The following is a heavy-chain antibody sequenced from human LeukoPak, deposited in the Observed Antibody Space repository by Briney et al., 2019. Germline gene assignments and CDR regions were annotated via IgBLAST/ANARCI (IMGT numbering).Heavy chain of an antibody. V-gene: IGHV3-74*01. CDR3: ARGGSPSDY. Sequence: GGSLRLSCAASGFTFSSYWMHWVRQRPGKGLVWVSRIHFDGRTTNYAGSVKGRFTISRDNAKNTLSLEMNSLRPEDTAVYYCARGGSPSDYWGQGTLVSVSS. CDR2: IHFDGRTT. CDR1: GFTFSSYW. D-gene: IGHD3-16*01. J-gene: IGHJ4*02.